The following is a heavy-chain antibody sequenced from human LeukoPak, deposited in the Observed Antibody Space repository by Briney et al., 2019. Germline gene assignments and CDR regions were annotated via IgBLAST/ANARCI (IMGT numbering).Heavy chain of an antibody. CDR1: GASISGHY. D-gene: IGHD1-14*01. J-gene: IGHJ3*02. Sequence: KPSETLSLTCTVSGASISGHYLTWLRQPPGKGLEWIGYISHIGCTNYNPSLKSRVTISVDTSKNQFSLKLTSVTAADTAVYYCARDRISINALDMWGQGTMVTVSS. CDR2: ISHIGCT. V-gene: IGHV4-59*11. CDR3: ARDRISINALDM.